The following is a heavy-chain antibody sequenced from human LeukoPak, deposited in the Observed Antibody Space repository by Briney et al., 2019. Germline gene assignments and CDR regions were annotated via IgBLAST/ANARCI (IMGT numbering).Heavy chain of an antibody. D-gene: IGHD6-13*01. CDR2: ISSSSSYI. V-gene: IGHV3-21*01. CDR3: ARARSSSWYGMDV. J-gene: IGHJ6*02. CDR1: GFTFSSYS. Sequence: GGSLRLSCAASGFTFSSYSMNWVRQAPGKWLEWVSSISSSSSYIYCADSVKGRFTISRDNAKNSLYLQMNSLRAEDTAVYYCARARSSSWYGMDVWGQGTTVTVSS.